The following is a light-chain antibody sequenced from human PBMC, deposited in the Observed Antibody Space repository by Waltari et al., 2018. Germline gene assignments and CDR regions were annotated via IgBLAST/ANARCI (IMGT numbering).Light chain of an antibody. J-gene: IGLJ2*01. CDR1: SSDVGSYNL. Sequence: QSALAQPASVSGSPGQSITISCTATSSDVGSYNLVSWYPQHPGKAPKLIIYEGSKRPSGVSNRFSGCKSGNTAALTISGLQAEDEADYYCCSYAGSGTFVVVGGGTKLTVL. CDR3: CSYAGSGTFVV. V-gene: IGLV2-23*03. CDR2: EGS.